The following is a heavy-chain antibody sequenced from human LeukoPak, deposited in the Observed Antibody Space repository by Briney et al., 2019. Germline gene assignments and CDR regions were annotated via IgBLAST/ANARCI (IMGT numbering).Heavy chain of an antibody. V-gene: IGHV4-30-4*08. Sequence: PSETLSLTCTVSGGSISSGDYYWSWIRQPPGKGLEWIGYIYYSGSTYYNPSLKSRVTISVDTSKNQFSLKLTSVTAADTAVYYCAAMIGYFDYWGQGILVTVSS. CDR1: GGSISSGDYY. D-gene: IGHD3-22*01. J-gene: IGHJ4*02. CDR2: IYYSGST. CDR3: AAMIGYFDY.